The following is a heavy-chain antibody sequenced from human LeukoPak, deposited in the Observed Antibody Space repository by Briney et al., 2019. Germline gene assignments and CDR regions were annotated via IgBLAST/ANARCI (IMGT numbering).Heavy chain of an antibody. J-gene: IGHJ5*02. CDR3: ARDTGTPFVCWFDP. V-gene: IGHV4-34*01. CDR2: INHSGST. CDR1: GGSFSGYD. D-gene: IGHD1-1*01. Sequence: PSETLSLTCAVYGGSFSGYDWSWIRQPPGKGLEWIGEINHSGSTNYNPSLKSRVTISVDTSKNQFSLKLSSVTAADTAVHYCARDTGTPFVCWFDPWGQGTLVTVFS.